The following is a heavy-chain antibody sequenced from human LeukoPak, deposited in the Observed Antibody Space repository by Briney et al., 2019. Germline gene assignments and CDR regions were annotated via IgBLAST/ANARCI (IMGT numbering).Heavy chain of an antibody. CDR1: GYTFTGYY. CDR3: ATFWSGPTYFDY. CDR2: INPNSGGT. V-gene: IGHV1-2*02. D-gene: IGHD3-3*01. J-gene: IGHJ4*02. Sequence: ASVKVSCKASGYTFTGYYMHWVRQAPGQGLEWMGWINPNSGGTNYAQKFQGKVTMTGDTSISTAYMELSRLRSDDTAVYYCATFWSGPTYFDYWGQGTLVTVSS.